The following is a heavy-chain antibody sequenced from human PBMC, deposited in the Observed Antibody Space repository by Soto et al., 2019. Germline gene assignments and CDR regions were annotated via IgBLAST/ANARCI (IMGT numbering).Heavy chain of an antibody. Sequence: GGWMKISSAACRVSVDGYTVDWVRKDPGKGLEFVSTSSWEGRSTYYADFVEGRFTISRDNSKNSLYLQMNSLRTEDTALYYCAKLMTSPFDSRGQGTRVTVSS. V-gene: IGHV3-43*01. J-gene: IGHJ4*02. D-gene: IGHD4-17*01. CDR3: AKLMTSPFDS. CDR2: SSWEGRST. CDR1: RVSVDGYT.